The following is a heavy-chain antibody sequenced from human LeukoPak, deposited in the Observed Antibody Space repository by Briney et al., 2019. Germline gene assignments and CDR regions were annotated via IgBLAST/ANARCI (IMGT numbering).Heavy chain of an antibody. J-gene: IGHJ5*02. CDR1: GGSISSGSYY. Sequence: SQTLSLTCTVPGGSISSGSYYWSWIRQPAGKGLEWIGRIYTSGSTNYNPSLKSRVTISVDTSKNQFSLKLSSVTAADTAVYYCARAGYSSSSTGLSWGQGTLVTVSS. CDR3: ARAGYSSSSTGLS. D-gene: IGHD6-13*01. V-gene: IGHV4-61*02. CDR2: IYTSGST.